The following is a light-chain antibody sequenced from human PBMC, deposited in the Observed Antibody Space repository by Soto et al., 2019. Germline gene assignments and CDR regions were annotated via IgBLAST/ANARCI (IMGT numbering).Light chain of an antibody. J-gene: IGKJ1*01. CDR1: QSVSSN. V-gene: IGKV3-15*01. CDR2: GAS. CDR3: QQYGSSPET. Sequence: EIVMTQSPATLSVSPGEGATLSCRASQSVSSNLTWYQQKPGQAPRLLIYGASTRATGVPARFSGSGSGTDFTLTISRLEPEDFAVYYCQQYGSSPETFGQGTKVDIK.